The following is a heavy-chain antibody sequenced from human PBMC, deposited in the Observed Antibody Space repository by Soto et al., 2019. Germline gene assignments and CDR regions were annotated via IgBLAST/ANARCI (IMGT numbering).Heavy chain of an antibody. CDR3: ARQSGGWYQYYYYYYGMDV. D-gene: IGHD6-19*01. V-gene: IGHV4-39*01. J-gene: IGHJ6*02. CDR2: IYYSGST. Sequence: SETLSLTCTVSGGSISSSSYYWGWIRQPPGKGLEWIGSIYYSGSTYYNPSLKSRVTISVDTSKNQFSLKLSSVTAADTAVYYCARQSGGWYQYYYYYYGMDVWGQGTTVTVSS. CDR1: GGSISSSSYY.